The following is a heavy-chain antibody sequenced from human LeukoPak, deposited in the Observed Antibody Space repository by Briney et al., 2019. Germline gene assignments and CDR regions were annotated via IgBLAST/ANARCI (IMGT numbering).Heavy chain of an antibody. J-gene: IGHJ5*02. CDR1: GFTFSSYG. Sequence: GGSLRLSCAASGFTFSSYGMHWVRQAPGKGLEWVAFIRYDGSNKYYADSVKDRFTISRDNSKNTLYLQMNSLRAEDTAVYYCAKDLSDYINWFDPWGQGTLVTVSS. CDR2: IRYDGSNK. CDR3: AKDLSDYINWFDP. D-gene: IGHD4-11*01. V-gene: IGHV3-30*02.